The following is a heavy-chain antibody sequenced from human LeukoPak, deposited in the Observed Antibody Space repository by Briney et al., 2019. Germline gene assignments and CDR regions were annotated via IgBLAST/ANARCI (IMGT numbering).Heavy chain of an antibody. Sequence: ASVKVSCKVSGYTLTELSMHWVRQAPGKGLEWMGDFDPEDGETIYAQKFQGRVTMTEDTSTDTAYMELSSLRSEDTAVYYCATFPHLYYYYYGMDVWGQGTTVTVSS. CDR2: FDPEDGET. CDR3: ATFPHLYYYYYGMDV. J-gene: IGHJ6*02. V-gene: IGHV1-24*01. CDR1: GYTLTELS.